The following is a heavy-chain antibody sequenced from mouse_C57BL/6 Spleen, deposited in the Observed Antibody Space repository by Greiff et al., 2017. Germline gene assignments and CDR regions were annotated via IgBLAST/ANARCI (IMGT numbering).Heavy chain of an antibody. CDR2: INPSNGGT. CDR1: GYTFTSYW. D-gene: IGHD1-1*01. V-gene: IGHV1-53*01. Sequence: VQLQQPGTELVKPGASVKLSCKASGYTFTSYWMHWVKQRPGQGLEWIGNINPSNGGTNYNEKFKSKATLTVDKSSSTAYMQLSSLTSEDAAVYYCARWNYYGSHWYFDVWGTGTTVTVSS. J-gene: IGHJ1*03. CDR3: ARWNYYGSHWYFDV.